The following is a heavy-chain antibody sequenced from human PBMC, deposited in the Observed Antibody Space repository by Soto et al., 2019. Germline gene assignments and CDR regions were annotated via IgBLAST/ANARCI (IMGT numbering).Heavy chain of an antibody. CDR2: IKSKTDGGTT. Sequence: GGSLRLSCAASGLTVSSSYMSWVRQAPGKGLQWVGRIKSKTDGGTTDYAAPVKGRFTISRDDSKNTLYLQMNSLKTEDTAVYYCTTGLILVVVTGDYWGQGTLVTVSS. CDR3: TTGLILVVVTGDY. D-gene: IGHD2-21*02. J-gene: IGHJ4*02. CDR1: GLTVSSSY. V-gene: IGHV3-15*01.